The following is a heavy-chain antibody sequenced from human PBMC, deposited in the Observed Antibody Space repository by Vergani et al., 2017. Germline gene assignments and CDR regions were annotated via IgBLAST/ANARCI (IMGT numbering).Heavy chain of an antibody. Sequence: QVQLQESGPGLVKSSQTLSLTCRVSGVSINSRYYWTWVRQPAGKGLQWLGRVYFTGSTNYNSSLRSRLSLSIDTSLNEFSLQLHSVSADDSAMYFCARAEFSTNFYGQSYYLDYWGQGIPVTVSS. CDR2: VYFTGST. V-gene: IGHV4-4*07. CDR3: ARAEFSTNFYGQSYYLDY. CDR1: GVSINSRYY. J-gene: IGHJ4*02. D-gene: IGHD6-6*01.